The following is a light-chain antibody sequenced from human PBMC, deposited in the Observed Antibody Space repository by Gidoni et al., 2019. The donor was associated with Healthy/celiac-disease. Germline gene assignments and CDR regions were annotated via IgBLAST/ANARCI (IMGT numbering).Light chain of an antibody. Sequence: EIVLTPSPATLSVSPGERATLSGRASQSVSSKLAWYQQKPGQAPRLLIYGASTRATGIPARFSGSGSGTEFTLTISSLQSEDFAVYYCQQYNNWPLTFGGGTKVEIK. CDR3: QQYNNWPLT. V-gene: IGKV3-15*01. CDR2: GAS. CDR1: QSVSSK. J-gene: IGKJ4*01.